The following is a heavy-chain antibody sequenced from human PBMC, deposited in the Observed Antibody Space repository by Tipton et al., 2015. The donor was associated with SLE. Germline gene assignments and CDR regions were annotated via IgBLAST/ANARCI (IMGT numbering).Heavy chain of an antibody. CDR3: AKGGIVGATLDY. CDR2: IRYDGSNK. J-gene: IGHJ4*02. D-gene: IGHD1-26*01. Sequence: SLRLSCAASGFTFSSYGMHWVRQAPGKGLEWVAFIRYDGSNKYYADSVKGRFTISRDNSKNTLYLQMNSLRAEDTAVYYCAKGGIVGATLDYWCQGSLVTVSS. CDR1: GFTFSSYG. V-gene: IGHV3-30*02.